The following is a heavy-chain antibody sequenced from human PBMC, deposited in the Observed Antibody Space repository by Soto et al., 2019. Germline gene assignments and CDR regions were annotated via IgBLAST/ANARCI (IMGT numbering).Heavy chain of an antibody. D-gene: IGHD1-26*01. J-gene: IGHJ4*02. Sequence: QVQLVQSGAEVKKPGASVKVSCKASGYTFTSYAMHWVRQAPGQRLEWMGWINAGNGNTKYSQKFQGRVTITKDTSASTADMELSSLSSEDTAVYYCARVEVGAAPDYWGQGTLVTVSS. CDR2: INAGNGNT. CDR3: ARVEVGAAPDY. V-gene: IGHV1-3*01. CDR1: GYTFTSYA.